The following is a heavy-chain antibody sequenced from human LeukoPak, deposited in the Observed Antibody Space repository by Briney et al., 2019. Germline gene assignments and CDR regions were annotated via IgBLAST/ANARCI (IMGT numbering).Heavy chain of an antibody. CDR1: GFTFSSYA. Sequence: GGSLRLSCAASGFTFSSYAMSWVRQAPGKGLEWVSAISGSGGSTYYADSVKGRFTISRDNAKNTLYLQMNSLRAEDTAVYYCARGYCSSTSCYHMDVWGKGTTVTVSS. CDR3: ARGYCSSTSCYHMDV. J-gene: IGHJ6*03. CDR2: ISGSGGST. D-gene: IGHD2-2*01. V-gene: IGHV3-23*01.